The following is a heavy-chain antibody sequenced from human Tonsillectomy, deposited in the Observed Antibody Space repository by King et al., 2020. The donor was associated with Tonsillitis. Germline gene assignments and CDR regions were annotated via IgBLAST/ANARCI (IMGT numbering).Heavy chain of an antibody. CDR2: IIVSGCIT. D-gene: IGHD7-27*01. CDR1: GFTISSYA. CDR3: AKVPGYYYYYYMDV. V-gene: IGHV3-23*04. J-gene: IGHJ6*03. Sequence: VQLVEAGGGLVQPGGSLRLSCEASGFTISSYAMNGVRQAPGKGREWFSGIIVSGCITSYADAWRGRFTISRDNSKNQLYLQMNSLSAEDTAVYYCAKVPGYYYYYYMDVWGKGTTVTVSS.